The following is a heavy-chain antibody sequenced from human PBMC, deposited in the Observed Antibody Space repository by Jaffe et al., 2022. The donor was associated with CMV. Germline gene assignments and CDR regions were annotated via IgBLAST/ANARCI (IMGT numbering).Heavy chain of an antibody. J-gene: IGHJ6*03. D-gene: IGHD1-26*01. V-gene: IGHV1-2*04. Sequence: QVQLVQSGAEVKKPGASVKVSCKASGYTFTGYYMHWVRQAPGQGLEWMGWINPNSGGTNYAQKFQGWVTMTRDTSISTAYMELSRLRSDDTAVYYCARDQVEGATSSNYYYYYYMDVWGKGTTVTVSS. CDR2: INPNSGGT. CDR3: ARDQVEGATSSNYYYYYYMDV. CDR1: GYTFTGYY.